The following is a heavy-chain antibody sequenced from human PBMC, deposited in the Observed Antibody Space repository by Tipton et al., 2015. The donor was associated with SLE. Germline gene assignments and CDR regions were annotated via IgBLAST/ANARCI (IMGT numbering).Heavy chain of an antibody. CDR1: GGSISSYY. D-gene: IGHD4-17*01. CDR3: ARGTTVILFDY. Sequence: TLSLTCTVSGGSISSYYWSWIRQPPGKGLEWIGYIYYSGSTNYNPSLKSRVTISVDTSKNQFSLKLSSVTAADTAVDYCARGTTVILFDYWGRGTLVTVSS. J-gene: IGHJ4*02. V-gene: IGHV4-59*01. CDR2: IYYSGST.